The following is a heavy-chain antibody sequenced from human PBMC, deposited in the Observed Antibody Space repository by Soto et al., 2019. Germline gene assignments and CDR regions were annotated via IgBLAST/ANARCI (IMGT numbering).Heavy chain of an antibody. J-gene: IGHJ1*01. D-gene: IGHD4-17*01. CDR1: GGSISSYSYH. V-gene: IGHV4-39*01. CDR3: ATAMGGDSGGYFHH. CDR2: FSSRGST. Sequence: QLQLQESGPGLVKPSETLSLTCTVSGGSISSYSYHWAWIRQPQGPGLESIGNFSSRGSTYYNPSLTSRVTISVDTSKNQFSLKLSSVTAADTAVYYCATAMGGDSGGYFHHWGQGTLVTVSS.